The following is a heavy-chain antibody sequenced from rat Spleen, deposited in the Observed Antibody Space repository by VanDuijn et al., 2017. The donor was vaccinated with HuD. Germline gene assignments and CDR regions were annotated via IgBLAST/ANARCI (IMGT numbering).Heavy chain of an antibody. V-gene: IGHV5S23*01. D-gene: IGHD1-1*01. CDR3: ARQDYSGHYFDY. J-gene: IGHJ2*01. CDR1: GFTFSDYN. CDR2: ISPGGGST. Sequence: EVQLVESGGGLVQPGGSLKFSCSASGFTFSDYNMAWVRQAPTKGLDWVAYISPGGGSTYYRDSVKGRFTISRDTAQNTLYLQMESLRSEDTATYYCARQDYSGHYFDYWGQGVMVTVSS.